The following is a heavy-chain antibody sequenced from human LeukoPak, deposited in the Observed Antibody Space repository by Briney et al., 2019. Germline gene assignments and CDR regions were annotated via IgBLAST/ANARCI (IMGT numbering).Heavy chain of an antibody. D-gene: IGHD4-17*01. Sequence: SETLSLTCAVYGGSFSGYYWSWIRQPPGKGLEWIEEINHSGSTNYNPSLKSRVTISVDTSKNQFSLKLSSVTAADTAVYYCASGDYEFQHWGQGTLVTVSS. CDR3: ASGDYEFQH. V-gene: IGHV4-34*01. CDR2: INHSGST. J-gene: IGHJ1*01. CDR1: GGSFSGYY.